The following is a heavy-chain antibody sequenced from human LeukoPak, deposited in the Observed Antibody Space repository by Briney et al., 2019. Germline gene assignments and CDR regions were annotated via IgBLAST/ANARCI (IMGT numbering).Heavy chain of an antibody. J-gene: IGHJ4*02. CDR2: IYYNGST. Sequence: SETLSLTCTVSGGSISSSSYCWGWIRQPPGKGLEWIGSIYYNGSTYYSPSLKSRVTISVDTSKNQFSLNLSSVTAADTAVYYCARWYYYGSGSYAIDHWGQGTLVTVSS. V-gene: IGHV4-39*01. D-gene: IGHD3-10*01. CDR3: ARWYYYGSGSYAIDH. CDR1: GGSISSSSYC.